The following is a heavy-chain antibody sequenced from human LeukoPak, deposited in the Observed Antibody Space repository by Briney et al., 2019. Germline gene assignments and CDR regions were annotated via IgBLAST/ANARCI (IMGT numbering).Heavy chain of an antibody. CDR1: GFDFNVQT. CDR2: MKEDGSEI. J-gene: IGHJ4*02. V-gene: IGHV3-7*01. CDR3: GRGGATGGRFEN. D-gene: IGHD1-26*01. Sequence: GGSLRLSCAASGFDFNVQTMSWVRQAPGKGLAWVTRMKEDGSEIYYVDSVKGRFTISRDNPKNSLYLQMNSLRAEDTAVYYCGRGGATGGRFENWGQGILVTVSS.